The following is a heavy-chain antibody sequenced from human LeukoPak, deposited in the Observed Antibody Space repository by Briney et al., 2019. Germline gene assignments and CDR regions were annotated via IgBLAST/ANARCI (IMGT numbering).Heavy chain of an antibody. Sequence: SETLSLTCAVYGGSFSGYYWSWIRQPPGKGLEWIGEINHSGSTNYNPSLKSRVTTSVDTSKNQFSLKLSSVTAADTAVYYCARARVEMATIRGLCFDYWGQGTLVTVSS. CDR2: INHSGST. D-gene: IGHD5-24*01. V-gene: IGHV4-34*01. J-gene: IGHJ4*02. CDR1: GGSFSGYY. CDR3: ARARVEMATIRGLCFDY.